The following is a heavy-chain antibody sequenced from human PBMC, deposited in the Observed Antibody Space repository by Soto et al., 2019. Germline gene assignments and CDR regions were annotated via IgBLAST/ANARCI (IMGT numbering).Heavy chain of an antibody. V-gene: IGHV3-73*01. D-gene: IGHD4-17*01. Sequence: EVQLVESGGGLVQPGGSLKLSCAVSGFTFSGSDMHWVRQASGKGLEWVGGIRSKANSYATAYAASGIGRFTISRDDSKNTAYLQMNSLKTEDTAVYCCTRGYGDYVRDYWGQGTLVTVSS. CDR1: GFTFSGSD. CDR2: IRSKANSYAT. J-gene: IGHJ4*02. CDR3: TRGYGDYVRDY.